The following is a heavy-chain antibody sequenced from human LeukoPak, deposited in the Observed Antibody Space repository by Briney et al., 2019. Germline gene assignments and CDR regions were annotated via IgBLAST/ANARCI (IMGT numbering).Heavy chain of an antibody. CDR2: ISYDGSNK. Sequence: GGSLRLSCAASGFTFSSYAMHWVRQAPGKGLEWVAVISYDGSNKYYADSVKGRFTISRDNSKNTLYLQMNSLRAEDTAVYYCARAVCSGGSCYEYFDYWGQGTLVTVSS. J-gene: IGHJ4*02. D-gene: IGHD2-15*01. CDR3: ARAVCSGGSCYEYFDY. CDR1: GFTFSSYA. V-gene: IGHV3-30*04.